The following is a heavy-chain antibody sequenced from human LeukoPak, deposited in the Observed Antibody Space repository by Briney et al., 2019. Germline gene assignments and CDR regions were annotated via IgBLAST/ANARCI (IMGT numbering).Heavy chain of an antibody. CDR3: ARMPDYDSSGYYLDY. V-gene: IGHV4-59*08. CDR1: GGSISSYY. CDR2: IYYSGST. Sequence: SETLSLTCTVSGGSISSYYRSWIRQPPGKGLEWIGYIYYSGSTNYNPSLKSRVTISVDTSKNQFSLKLSSVTAADTAVYYCARMPDYDSSGYYLDYWGQGTLVTVSS. J-gene: IGHJ4*02. D-gene: IGHD3-22*01.